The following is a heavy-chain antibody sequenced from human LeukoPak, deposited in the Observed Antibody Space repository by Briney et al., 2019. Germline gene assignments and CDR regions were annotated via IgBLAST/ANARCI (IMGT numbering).Heavy chain of an antibody. D-gene: IGHD5-18*01. Sequence: GGSLRLSCAAAGFAVSSNYMSWVRQAPGKGLEWVSVIYSGGIYNDGTTNYGDSVKGRFTISRDNSKNTLYLQMNSLRAEDTAVYYCARRELLGYSYGLRTFNIWGQGTTVTVSS. V-gene: IGHV3-66*04. J-gene: IGHJ3*02. CDR3: ARRELLGYSYGLRTFNI. CDR1: GFAVSSNY. CDR2: IYSGGIYNDGTT.